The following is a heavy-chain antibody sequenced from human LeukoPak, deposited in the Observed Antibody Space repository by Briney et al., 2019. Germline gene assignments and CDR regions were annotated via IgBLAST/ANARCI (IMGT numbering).Heavy chain of an antibody. CDR3: ARLGYSVSWTDC. CDR2: IYYSGST. D-gene: IGHD6-13*01. Sequence: PSETLSLTCTVSGGSISSTSHYWGWIRQPPGKGLEWIRSIYYSGSTYYNPSPKSRVTISVDTSKNQFSLRLSSVTAADMAVYFCARLGYSVSWTDCWGQGTLVTVSS. V-gene: IGHV4-39*01. CDR1: GGSISSTSHY. J-gene: IGHJ4*02.